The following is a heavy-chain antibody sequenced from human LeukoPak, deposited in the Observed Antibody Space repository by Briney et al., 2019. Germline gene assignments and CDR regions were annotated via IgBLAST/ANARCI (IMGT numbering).Heavy chain of an antibody. CDR3: ARDREVGATQRCFXX. J-gene: IGHJ4*02. CDR1: GYTFTSYY. CDR2: INPSGGDT. D-gene: IGHD1-26*01. V-gene: IGHV1-46*01. Sequence: ASVKVSRKASGYTFTSYYLHWVRQAPGQGLEWMGVINPSGGDTTYAQKFQGRVTMSRDTSTNTVYMDLSSLRSEDSALYYCARDREVGATQRCFXXWGQGTLVTVX.